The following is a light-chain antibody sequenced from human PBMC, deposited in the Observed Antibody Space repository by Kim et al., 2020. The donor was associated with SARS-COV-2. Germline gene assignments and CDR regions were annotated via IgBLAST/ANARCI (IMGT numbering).Light chain of an antibody. Sequence: VSPGPTTAITSAGETLGDKYPSWYQQKPGQSPVLVIYQHNKRPSWIPVPFSGSNSGNTATLTISGTQALDEADYYCQAWDRSTVVFGGGTQLTVL. CDR3: QAWDRSTVV. CDR2: QHN. J-gene: IGLJ2*01. CDR1: TLGDKY. V-gene: IGLV3-1*01.